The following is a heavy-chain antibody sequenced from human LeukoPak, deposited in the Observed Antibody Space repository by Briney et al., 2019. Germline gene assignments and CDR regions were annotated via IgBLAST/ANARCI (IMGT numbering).Heavy chain of an antibody. Sequence: SETLSLTCAVHGGSFSGYYWSWVRQPPGKGLEWIGEINHSGYTNYNPSLKSRVTISVDTSKNQFSLKLSSVTAADTAVYYCARDGSGYSEQVDYWGQGTLVTVSS. D-gene: IGHD3-22*01. CDR1: GGSFSGYY. CDR2: INHSGYT. V-gene: IGHV4-34*01. J-gene: IGHJ4*02. CDR3: ARDGSGYSEQVDY.